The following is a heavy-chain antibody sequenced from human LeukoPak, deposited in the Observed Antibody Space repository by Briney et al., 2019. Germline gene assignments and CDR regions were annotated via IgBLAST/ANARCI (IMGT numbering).Heavy chain of an antibody. V-gene: IGHV3-53*01. CDR2: IYSGGST. J-gene: IGHJ4*02. CDR1: GFTVSSSY. Sequence: GGSLRLSCAASGFTVSSSYMTWVRHYPEKGLEWVSVIYSGGSTYYADSVKGRFTISRDNSKNTLYLQMNSLRAEDTAVYYCVRESDYYFDYWGQGTLVTVSS. CDR3: VRESDYYFDY. D-gene: IGHD2-21*01.